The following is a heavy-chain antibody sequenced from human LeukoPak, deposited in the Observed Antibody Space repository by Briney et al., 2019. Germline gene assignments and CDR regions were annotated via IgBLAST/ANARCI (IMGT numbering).Heavy chain of an antibody. V-gene: IGHV4-4*07. Sequence: PSETLSLTCSVSGGSISLWQWNWIRQAAGKGLEWIGRFSRGPNYNPSLKSRVTMSLDTSKNQFFLKVSSVTAVDTAVYYCARYIPARPGFDYWGQGTLVTVSS. CDR3: ARYIPARPGFDY. D-gene: IGHD6-6*01. J-gene: IGHJ4*02. CDR2: FSRGP. CDR1: GGSISLWQ.